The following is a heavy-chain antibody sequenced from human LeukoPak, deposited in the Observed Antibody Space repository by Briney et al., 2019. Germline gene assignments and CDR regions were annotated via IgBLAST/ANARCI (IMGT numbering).Heavy chain of an antibody. CDR1: GGSFSGYY. V-gene: IGHV4-34*01. D-gene: IGHD6-13*01. Sequence: PPETLSLTCAVYGGSFSGYYWSWIRQPPGKGLEWIGEINHSGSTNYNPSLKSRVTISVDTSKNQFSLKLSSVTAADTAVYYCARRGSWTYYYAMDVWGQGTTVTVSS. J-gene: IGHJ6*02. CDR3: ARRGSWTYYYAMDV. CDR2: INHSGST.